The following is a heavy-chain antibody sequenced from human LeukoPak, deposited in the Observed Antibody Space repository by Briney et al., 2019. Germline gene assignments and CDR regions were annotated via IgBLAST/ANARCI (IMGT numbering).Heavy chain of an antibody. CDR1: GGSFSGYY. Sequence: SETLSLTCAVYGGSFSGYYWSWIRQPPGKGLEWIGEINHSGSTNYNPSLKSRVTISVDTSKNQFSPKLSSMTAADTAWYYCATADSSSWYVRVVYYVYWGRGTPVTVSS. CDR2: INHSGST. D-gene: IGHD6-13*01. J-gene: IGHJ4*02. CDR3: ATADSSSWYVRVVYYVY. V-gene: IGHV4-34*01.